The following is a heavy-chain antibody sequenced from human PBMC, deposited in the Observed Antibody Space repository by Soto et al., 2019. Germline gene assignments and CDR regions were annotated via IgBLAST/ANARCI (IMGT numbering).Heavy chain of an antibody. CDR2: IAVNSGNT. Sequence: VHLVQSGAEVKNPGASVKVSCKASGYTFTNYGISWVRQAPGQGLEWMGWIAVNSGNTYSAQKVQGRLTMTTDTSTSTAYMELRSLESDDTAVYYCARATTATTYGGYWGQGTLVTVSS. CDR3: ARATTATTYGGY. CDR1: GYTFTNYG. J-gene: IGHJ4*02. V-gene: IGHV1-18*01. D-gene: IGHD4-17*01.